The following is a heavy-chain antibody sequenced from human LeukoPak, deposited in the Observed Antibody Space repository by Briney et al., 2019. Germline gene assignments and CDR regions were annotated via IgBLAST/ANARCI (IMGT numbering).Heavy chain of an antibody. CDR3: ARKTGDSFDI. V-gene: IGHV4-59*01. Sequence: SETLSLTCTVSGGSISGYYWSCIRQPPREGLEWIGYIYSSGSTYYNPSLKSRVTISADTSKNQFSLKLSSVTAADTAVYYCARKTGDSFDIWGQGTMVTVSS. CDR1: GGSISGYY. D-gene: IGHD3-9*01. J-gene: IGHJ3*02. CDR2: IYSSGST.